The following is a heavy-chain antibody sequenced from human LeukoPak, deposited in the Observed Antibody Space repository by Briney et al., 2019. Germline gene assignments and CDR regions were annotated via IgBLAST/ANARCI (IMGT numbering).Heavy chain of an antibody. J-gene: IGHJ5*02. CDR3: ARDVGFNNGWPA. CDR2: ISVGGSDE. V-gene: IGHV3-48*03. CDR1: GFIFRTYE. Sequence: PGGSLRLSCVASGFIFRTYEMNWVRQAPGKGLEWISYISVGGSDEDYADSVKGRFSISRDNAKNSLFLQMNSLRVEDTAVYYCARDVGFNNGWPAWGQGTLVTVSS. D-gene: IGHD6-19*01.